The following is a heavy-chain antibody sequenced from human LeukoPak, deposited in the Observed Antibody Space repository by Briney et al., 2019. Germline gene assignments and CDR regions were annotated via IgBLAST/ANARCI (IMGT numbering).Heavy chain of an antibody. V-gene: IGHV1-69*01. J-gene: IGHJ3*02. CDR1: ADDFSSYL. CDR3: ARDPAERTVFDI. Sequence: ASVKVSCKSSADDFSSYLITWVRQAPGQGLEWVGGIIPMLERTNHAQKFQGRVTMTADESTSTAYMELSSLRSEDTAVYYCARDPAERTVFDIWGQGTMVTVSS. CDR2: IIPMLERT. D-gene: IGHD1-1*01.